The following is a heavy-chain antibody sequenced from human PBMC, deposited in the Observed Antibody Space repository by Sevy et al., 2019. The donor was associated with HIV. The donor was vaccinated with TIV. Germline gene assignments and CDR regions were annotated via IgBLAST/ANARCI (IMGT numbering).Heavy chain of an antibody. J-gene: IGHJ1*01. CDR2: IKQDGSEK. CDR3: ARVLGYCSGGSCYDEYFQH. D-gene: IGHD2-15*01. CDR1: GFTFSSYW. V-gene: IGHV3-7*01. Sequence: GGSLRLSCAASGFTFSSYWMSWVRQAPGKVLEWVANIKQDGSEKYYVDSVKGRFTISRDNAKNSLYLQMNSLRAEDTAVYYCARVLGYCSGGSCYDEYFQHWGQGTLVTVSS.